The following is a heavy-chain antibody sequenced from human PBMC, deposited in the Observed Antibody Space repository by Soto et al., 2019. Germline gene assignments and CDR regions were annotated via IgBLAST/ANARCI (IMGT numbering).Heavy chain of an antibody. CDR1: GASLGGFH. V-gene: IGHV4-34*12. J-gene: IGHJ3*02. D-gene: IGHD6-19*01. CDR3: ARVGHPTNVAVAATGAFDI. Sequence: PSETLSLTCAIYGASLGGFHWTWLRRAPGKGLEWIGELIHGGSTNYNPSLKGRVSFSLDTSKNQFSLHLMSVTAADTAVYYCARVGHPTNVAVAATGAFDIWCQGTMVTVSS. CDR2: LIHGGST.